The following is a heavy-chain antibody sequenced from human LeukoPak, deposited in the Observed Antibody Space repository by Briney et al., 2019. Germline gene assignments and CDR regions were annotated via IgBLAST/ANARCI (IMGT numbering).Heavy chain of an antibody. Sequence: ASVKVSCKASGYTFTSYGISWVRQAPGQGLEWMGWISAFNGNTNYAQKFQGGVAMTTDTFTSTAYMELRSLRSDDTAVYYCVRDLSIVSDAFDIWGQGTMVTVSS. J-gene: IGHJ3*02. CDR3: VRDLSIVSDAFDI. V-gene: IGHV1-18*01. CDR1: GYTFTSYG. CDR2: ISAFNGNT. D-gene: IGHD2-15*01.